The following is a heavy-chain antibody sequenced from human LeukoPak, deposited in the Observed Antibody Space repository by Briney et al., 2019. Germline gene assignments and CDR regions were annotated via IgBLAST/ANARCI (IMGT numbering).Heavy chain of an antibody. Sequence: GGSLRLSCAASGFTFSNYWMNCVRQAPGKGLEWVANIKQDGSAKYYVDSVKGRFTISRDNAKNSLYLQMNSLGAEDTAVYYCARTIREQWLTIDYWGQGTLVTFSS. CDR2: IKQDGSAK. D-gene: IGHD6-19*01. CDR1: GFTFSNYW. CDR3: ARTIREQWLTIDY. V-gene: IGHV3-7*04. J-gene: IGHJ4*02.